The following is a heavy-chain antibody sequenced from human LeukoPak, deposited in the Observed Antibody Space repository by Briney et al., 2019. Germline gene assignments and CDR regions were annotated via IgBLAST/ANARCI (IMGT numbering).Heavy chain of an antibody. CDR1: GGSISSGGYY. V-gene: IGHV4-31*03. Sequence: SETLSLTCTVSGGSISSGGYYWSWIRQHPGTGLEWIGYIYYSGSTYYNPSLKSRATISVDTSKNQFSLKLSSVTAADTAVYYCARGRDSSGLDYWGQGTLVTVSS. D-gene: IGHD3-22*01. J-gene: IGHJ4*02. CDR2: IYYSGST. CDR3: ARGRDSSGLDY.